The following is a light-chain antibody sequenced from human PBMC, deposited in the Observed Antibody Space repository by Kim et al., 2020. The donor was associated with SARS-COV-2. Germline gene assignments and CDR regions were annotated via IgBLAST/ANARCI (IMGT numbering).Light chain of an antibody. CDR1: SGHSSYA. J-gene: IGLJ2*01. V-gene: IGLV4-69*01. CDR2: LNSDGSH. CDR3: QTWGTGTVV. Sequence: ASVKLTCTLSSGHSSYAIAWHQQQPEKGPRYLMKLNSDGSHSKGDGIPDRFSGSSSGAERYLTISSPQSEDEADYYCQTWGTGTVVFGGGTQLTVL.